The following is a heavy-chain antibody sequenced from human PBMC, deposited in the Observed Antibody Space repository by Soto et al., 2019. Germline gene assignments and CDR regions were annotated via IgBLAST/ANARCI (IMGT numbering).Heavy chain of an antibody. CDR2: VSGNGQGI. Sequence: EVQLVESGGGLVQPGESLRLSCAASGFTFSSYAMSWVRQAPGKGLEWVSAVSGNGQGIYYADSVRGRFTISRDNSKNTVFLHMDSLRAEDTAVYYCAKDRDYPRDYFHYWGQGTLVTVSS. D-gene: IGHD3-10*01. V-gene: IGHV3-23*04. J-gene: IGHJ4*02. CDR1: GFTFSSYA. CDR3: AKDRDYPRDYFHY.